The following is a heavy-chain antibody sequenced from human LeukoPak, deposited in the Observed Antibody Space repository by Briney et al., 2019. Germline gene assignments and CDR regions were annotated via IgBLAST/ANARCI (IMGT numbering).Heavy chain of an antibody. J-gene: IGHJ3*02. Sequence: GGSLRLSCAASGFTFDDYAMHWVRQAPGKGLEWVSGISWNSGSIGYADSVKGRFTISRDNAKNSLYLQMNSLRAEDTALYYCAKAPRGSSWYSEAFDIWGQGTMVTVSS. D-gene: IGHD6-13*01. CDR3: AKAPRGSSWYSEAFDI. V-gene: IGHV3-9*01. CDR1: GFTFDDYA. CDR2: ISWNSGSI.